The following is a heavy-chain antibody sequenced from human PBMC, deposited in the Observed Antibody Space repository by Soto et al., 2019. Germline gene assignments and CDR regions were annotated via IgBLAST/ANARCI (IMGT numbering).Heavy chain of an antibody. Sequence: ASVKVSCKASGYTFTSYAMNWVRQAPGQGLEWMGWINTNTGNPTYAQGFTGRFVFSLDTSVSTAYLQICSLKASDTAMYYCARGTTVTTPGAFDIWGQGTMVTVSS. J-gene: IGHJ3*02. CDR1: GYTFTSYA. D-gene: IGHD4-4*01. V-gene: IGHV7-4-1*01. CDR2: INTNTGNP. CDR3: ARGTTVTTPGAFDI.